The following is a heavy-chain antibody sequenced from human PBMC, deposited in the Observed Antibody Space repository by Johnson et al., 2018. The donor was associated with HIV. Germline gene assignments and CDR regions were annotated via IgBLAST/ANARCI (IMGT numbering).Heavy chain of an antibody. D-gene: IGHD4-17*01. CDR1: RFTVSSNY. V-gene: IGHV3-66*01. CDR3: ARDVTKDAFDI. Sequence: VQLVESGGGLVQPGGSLRLSCAASRFTVSSNYMSWVRQAPGKGLEWVSVIYSGGSTYYADSVKGRFTISRDNSKNTLYLQMNSLRAEDTAVYYCARDVTKDAFDIWGQGTMVTVSS. J-gene: IGHJ3*02. CDR2: IYSGGST.